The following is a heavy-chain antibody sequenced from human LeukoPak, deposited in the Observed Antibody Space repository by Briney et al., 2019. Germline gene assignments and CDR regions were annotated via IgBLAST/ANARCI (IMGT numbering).Heavy chain of an antibody. V-gene: IGHV4-59*01. D-gene: IGHD1-26*01. CDR1: GGSIRSYY. CDR2: TNHSGSTNYYYSGST. CDR3: ARLSGSYWGYFDY. Sequence: SETLSLTCTVSGGSIRSYYWNWIRQSPGKGLEWIGNTNHSGSTNYYYSGSTNYNTFLKSRVTISVDTSKNQFSLKLSSVTAADTAVYYCARLSGSYWGYFDYWGQGTLVTVSS. J-gene: IGHJ4*02.